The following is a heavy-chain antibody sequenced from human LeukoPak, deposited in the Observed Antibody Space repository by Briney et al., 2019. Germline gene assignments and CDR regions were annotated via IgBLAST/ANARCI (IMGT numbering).Heavy chain of an antibody. V-gene: IGHV3-23*01. J-gene: IGHJ4*02. D-gene: IGHD3/OR15-3a*01. Sequence: GGSLRLSCAASGFTFTSTAMSWVRQAPGKGLGWVSAIDGSGQTTYYADSVKGRFTTSRDNSKNTLYLQLTSLRVEDTAVYYCARVATWTYFDSWGQGTLVTVSS. CDR2: IDGSGQTT. CDR3: ARVATWTYFDS. CDR1: GFTFTSTA.